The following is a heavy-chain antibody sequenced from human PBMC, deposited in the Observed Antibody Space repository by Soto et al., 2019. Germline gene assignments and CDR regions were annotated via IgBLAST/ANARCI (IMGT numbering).Heavy chain of an antibody. V-gene: IGHV4-61*01. J-gene: IGHJ3*02. Sequence: SETLSLTCTVSGGSVSSGSYYWSWIRQPPGKGLEWIGYIYYSGSTNYNPSLKSRVTISVDTSKNQFSLKLSPVTAADTAVYYCARADKWEPDAFDIWGQGTMVTVSS. CDR2: IYYSGST. CDR1: GGSVSSGSYY. D-gene: IGHD1-26*01. CDR3: ARADKWEPDAFDI.